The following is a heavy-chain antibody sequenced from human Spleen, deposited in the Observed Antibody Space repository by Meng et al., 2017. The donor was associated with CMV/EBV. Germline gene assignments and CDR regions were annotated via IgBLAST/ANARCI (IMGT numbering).Heavy chain of an antibody. J-gene: IGHJ4*02. V-gene: IGHV3-21*05. CDR2: ISSSSRDI. Sequence: GESLKISCVASGFTFSHYSISWVRQAPGKGLEWVSYISSSSRDIYYAESVKGRFTISRDNAHDSLYLEMNSLRAEDTAVYYCARAIGLGYWGQGTLVTVSS. CDR1: GFTFSHYS. D-gene: IGHD6-19*01. CDR3: ARAIGLGY.